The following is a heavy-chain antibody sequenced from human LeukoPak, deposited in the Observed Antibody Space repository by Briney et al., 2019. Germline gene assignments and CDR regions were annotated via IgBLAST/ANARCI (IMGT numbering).Heavy chain of an antibody. V-gene: IGHV1-2*02. Sequence: ASVKVSCKTSGYTFTGYYMHWVRQAPGQGLEWMGWINPNSGGTNYAQKFQGRVTMPRDTSISTAYMELSRLRSDDTAVYYCARVSRKQGNWFDPWGQGTLVTVSS. CDR1: GYTFTGYY. CDR3: ARVSRKQGNWFDP. D-gene: IGHD2-2*01. J-gene: IGHJ5*02. CDR2: INPNSGGT.